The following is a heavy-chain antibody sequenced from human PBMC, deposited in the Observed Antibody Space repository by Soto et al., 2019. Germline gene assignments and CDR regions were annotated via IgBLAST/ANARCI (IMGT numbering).Heavy chain of an antibody. CDR2: ISARGEKT. D-gene: IGHD3-22*01. Sequence: PGGSLRLSCAASGFTLNSYAMNWVRQAPGKGLEWVSGISARGEKTYYADSVKGRFTISRDNSKNTVYLQMNSLRAKDTAVFYLAKALPRYYYGSSGYSDYYYDMDVWGQGTTVTVSS. J-gene: IGHJ6*02. CDR3: AKALPRYYYGSSGYSDYYYDMDV. V-gene: IGHV3-23*01. CDR1: GFTLNSYA.